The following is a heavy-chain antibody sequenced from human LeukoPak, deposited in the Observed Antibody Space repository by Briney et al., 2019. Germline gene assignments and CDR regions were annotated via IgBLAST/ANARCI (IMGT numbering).Heavy chain of an antibody. CDR3: ARPTRPRGAFDL. CDR1: RFTFIGHF. V-gene: IGHV1-2*02. CDR2: INPKSGDR. Sequence: ASVKVSRKASRFTFIGHFMNWVRQAAGQGVEWMGAINPKSGDRGYSQKFQGRISLTTDTSITTAYLELSGLTLDDTAVYFCARPTRPRGAFDLWGQGTMVIVSS. J-gene: IGHJ3*01.